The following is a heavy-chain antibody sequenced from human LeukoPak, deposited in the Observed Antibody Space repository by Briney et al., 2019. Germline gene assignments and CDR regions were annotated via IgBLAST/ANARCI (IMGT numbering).Heavy chain of an antibody. J-gene: IGHJ4*02. CDR1: GFTFDDYG. Sequence: PGGSLRLSCAASGFTFDDYGMSWVRQAPGKGLEWVSGINWNGAGTGYADSVKGRFTISRDNAKNSLYLQMNSLRAEDTAIYYCATYRQVLLPFESWGQGTLVTVSS. D-gene: IGHD2-8*02. V-gene: IGHV3-20*04. CDR3: ATYRQVLLPFES. CDR2: INWNGAGT.